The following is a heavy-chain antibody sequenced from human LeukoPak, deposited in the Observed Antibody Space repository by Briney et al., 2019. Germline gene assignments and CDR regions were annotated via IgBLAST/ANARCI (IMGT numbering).Heavy chain of an antibody. D-gene: IGHD3-9*01. Sequence: ASVKVSCKASGYTFTSYGISWVRQAPGQGLEWMGWISAYNVNTNYAQKLQGRVTMTTDTSTSTAYMELRSLRSDDTAVYYCARVEDLYYDILTGYQGPNWFDPWGQGTLVTVSS. CDR2: ISAYNVNT. CDR1: GYTFTSYG. V-gene: IGHV1-18*01. J-gene: IGHJ5*02. CDR3: ARVEDLYYDILTGYQGPNWFDP.